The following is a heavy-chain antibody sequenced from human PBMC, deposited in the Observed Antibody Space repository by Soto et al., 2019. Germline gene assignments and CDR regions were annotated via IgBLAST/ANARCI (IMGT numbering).Heavy chain of an antibody. J-gene: IGHJ6*02. Sequence: ASVKLSCKASGYTFTSYYMHWVRQAPGQGLEWMGIINPSGGSTSYAQKFQGRVTMTRDTSTSTVYMELSSLRSEDTAVYYCARGARFWSGYYRGYYYYGMDVWGQGTTVTVSS. D-gene: IGHD3-3*01. CDR3: ARGARFWSGYYRGYYYYGMDV. V-gene: IGHV1-46*01. CDR2: INPSGGST. CDR1: GYTFTSYY.